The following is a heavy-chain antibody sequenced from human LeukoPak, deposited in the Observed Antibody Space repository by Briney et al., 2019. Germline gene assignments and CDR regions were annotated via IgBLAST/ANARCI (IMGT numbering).Heavy chain of an antibody. CDR3: VRVPPGTTIYAY. D-gene: IGHD1-14*01. CDR2: INPNSGGT. V-gene: IGHV1-2*06. J-gene: IGHJ4*02. Sequence: ASVKVSCTASGYTFTGYYMHWVRQAPGQGLEWMGRINPNSGGTNYAQKFQGRVTMTRDTSISTAYMELSSLRSEDTAIYYCVRVPPGTTIYAYWGQGTLVTVSS. CDR1: GYTFTGYY.